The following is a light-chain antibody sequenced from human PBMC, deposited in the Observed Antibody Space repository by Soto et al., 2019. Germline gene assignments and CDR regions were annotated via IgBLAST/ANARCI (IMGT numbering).Light chain of an antibody. CDR3: CSYADTSTAVV. V-gene: IGLV2-23*01. CDR2: EDN. J-gene: IGLJ7*01. Sequence: QSVLTQPASVSGSPGQSITISCAGTSSDIGGYNLVSWYQHHPGKAPKLMIYEDNKRPSGVSNRFSGSKSGNTASLTISGLQAEDEADYYCCSYADTSTAVVFGGGTQLTVL. CDR1: SSDIGGYNL.